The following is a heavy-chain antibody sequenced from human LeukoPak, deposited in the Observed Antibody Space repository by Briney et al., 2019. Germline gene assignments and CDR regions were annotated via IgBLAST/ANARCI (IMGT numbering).Heavy chain of an antibody. CDR2: INHSGST. V-gene: IGHV4-34*01. J-gene: IGHJ6*02. D-gene: IGHD2-15*01. CDR3: ARGPYCSGGSCYSISYYYYGMDV. Sequence: PSETLSLTCAVYGGSFSGYYWSWIRQPPGKGLEWIGEINHSGSTNYNPSLKSRVTISVDTSKNQFSLKLSSVTAADTAVYYCARGPYCSGGSCYSISYYYYGMDVWGQGTTVTVSS. CDR1: GGSFSGYY.